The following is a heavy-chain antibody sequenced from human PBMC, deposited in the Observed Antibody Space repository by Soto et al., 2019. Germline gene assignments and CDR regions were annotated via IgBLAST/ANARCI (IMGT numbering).Heavy chain of an antibody. CDR2: IDSRGRTL. V-gene: IGHV3-11*01. CDR3: ARQAARNYIDS. Sequence: PGGSLRLSCVASGFTFSDYSMSLIRQAPGKGLEWLAFIDSRGRTLSYADSVRGRCTISRDNAENSVYLQMDSLRASDTAVYYCARQAARNYIDSWGQGNSVTVSS. J-gene: IGHJ4*02. D-gene: IGHD6-6*01. CDR1: GFTFSDYS.